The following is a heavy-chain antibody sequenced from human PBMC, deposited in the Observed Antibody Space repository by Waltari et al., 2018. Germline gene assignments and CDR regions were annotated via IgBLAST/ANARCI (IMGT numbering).Heavy chain of an antibody. CDR3: ASHAMDV. J-gene: IGHJ6*02. V-gene: IGHV3-74*01. CDR1: GFAFSSYL. CDR2: ISSDGSVA. Sequence: QLVESGGSLVQPVESLRQSCAATGFAFSSYLMHWVRQIPGKVLVWVSRISSDGSVASYADSVQGRFTISRDNDKNTLYLQMNSLRVDDTATYHCASHAMDVWGQGTTVTVS.